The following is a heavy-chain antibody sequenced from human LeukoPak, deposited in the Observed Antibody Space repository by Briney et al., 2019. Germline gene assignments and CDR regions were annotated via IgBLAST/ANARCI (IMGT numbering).Heavy chain of an antibody. D-gene: IGHD1-1*01. CDR2: IYSGGST. J-gene: IGHJ6*03. CDR3: ARDQQRQYYYYVDV. V-gene: IGHV3-53*01. Sequence: GGFLRLSCAASGFTFSSNYMSWVRQAPGKGLEWVSVIYSGGSTYYADSVKGRFTISRDNSKNTLYLQMNSLRAEDTAVYYCARDQQRQYYYYVDVWGKGTTVTVSS. CDR1: GFTFSSNY.